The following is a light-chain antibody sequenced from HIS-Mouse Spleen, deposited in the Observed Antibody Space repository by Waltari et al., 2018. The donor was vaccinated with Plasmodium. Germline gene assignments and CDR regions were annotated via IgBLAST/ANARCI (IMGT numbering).Light chain of an antibody. CDR3: QVWDSSSDRV. V-gene: IGLV3-21*03. CDR1: NIGRKS. J-gene: IGLJ3*02. CDR2: DDS. Sequence: SYVLTQPPSVSVAPGKPARITCGGNNIGRKSVHWYQQKPGQAPVLVGYDDSDRPSGIPERFSGSNSGNTATLTISRVEAGDEADYYCQVWDSSSDRVFGGGTKLTVL.